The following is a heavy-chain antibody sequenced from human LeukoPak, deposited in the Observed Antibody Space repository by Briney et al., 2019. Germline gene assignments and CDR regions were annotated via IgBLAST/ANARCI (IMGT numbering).Heavy chain of an antibody. D-gene: IGHD6-6*01. CDR1: GFTFSIYT. V-gene: IGHV3-21*01. CDR2: ISSGGTYI. Sequence: GGSLRLSCATSGFTFSIYTMNWVRQAPGKGLEWVSCISSGGTYIYNADSVKGRFTISRDNAKNSLYLQMNNLRAEDAAVYYCAREEDSSTIRSSHGMDVWGQGTTVTVSS. CDR3: AREEDSSTIRSSHGMDV. J-gene: IGHJ6*02.